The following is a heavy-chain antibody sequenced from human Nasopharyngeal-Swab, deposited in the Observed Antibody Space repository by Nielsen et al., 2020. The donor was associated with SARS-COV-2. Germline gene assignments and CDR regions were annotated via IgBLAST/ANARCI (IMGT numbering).Heavy chain of an antibody. CDR1: GFTFDDYA. CDR3: AKGGTYCGGDCYSGGGLFDY. Sequence: GGSLRLSCAASGFTFDDYAMHWVRQAPVKGLEWVSDICWTSGSIGYADSVKGRFTISRDNAKNSLYLQMNSQRAEDTALYYCAKGGTYCGGDCYSGGGLFDYWGQGTLVTVSS. CDR2: ICWTSGSI. V-gene: IGHV3-9*01. J-gene: IGHJ4*02. D-gene: IGHD2-21*02.